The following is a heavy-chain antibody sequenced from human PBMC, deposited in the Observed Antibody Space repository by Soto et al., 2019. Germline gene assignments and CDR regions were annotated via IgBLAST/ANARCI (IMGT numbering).Heavy chain of an antibody. D-gene: IGHD2-15*01. CDR3: ARDGVVVAATRDRLRYYYGMDV. CDR2: IYYSGST. V-gene: IGHV4-31*03. J-gene: IGHJ6*02. Sequence: QVQLQESGPGLVKPSQTLSLTCTVSGGSISSGGYYWSWTRQHPGKGREWIGYIYYSGSTYYNPSLKSRVTISVDTSKNQCSLKLSSVTAADTAVYYCARDGVVVAATRDRLRYYYGMDVWGQGTTVTVSS. CDR1: GGSISSGGYY.